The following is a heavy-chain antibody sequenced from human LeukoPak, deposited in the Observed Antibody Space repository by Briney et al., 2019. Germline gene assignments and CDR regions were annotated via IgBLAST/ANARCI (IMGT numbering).Heavy chain of an antibody. D-gene: IGHD2-2*02. CDR3: AKSRSNCSSTSCYTLPYYYYGMDV. CDR1: GFTLSSYG. J-gene: IGHJ6*02. CDR2: IWYDGSNK. V-gene: IGHV3-33*06. Sequence: QPGRPLRLSCSASGFTLSSYGMHWVRQAPGKGLEWVAVIWYDGSNKYYADSVKGRFTISRDNSKNTLYLQMNSLRAEDTAVYYCAKSRSNCSSTSCYTLPYYYYGMDVWGQGTTVTVSS.